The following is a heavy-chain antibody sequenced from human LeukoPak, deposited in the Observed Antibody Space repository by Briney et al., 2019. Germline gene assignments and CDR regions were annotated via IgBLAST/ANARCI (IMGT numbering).Heavy chain of an antibody. J-gene: IGHJ4*02. D-gene: IGHD6-19*01. Sequence: PGGSLRLSCAASGFTFSSYSMNWVRQAPGKGLEWVSCISSSSTYIYYADSVKGRFTISRDNAKNSVYLQMSSLRVEDTAVYYCVREVGSSGWSAKGLFDYWGQGTLVPVSS. CDR2: ISSSSTYI. CDR1: GFTFSSYS. CDR3: VREVGSSGWSAKGLFDY. V-gene: IGHV3-21*01.